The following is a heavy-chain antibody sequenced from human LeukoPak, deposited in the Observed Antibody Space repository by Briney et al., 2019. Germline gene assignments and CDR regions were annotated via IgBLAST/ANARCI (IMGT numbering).Heavy chain of an antibody. J-gene: IGHJ4*02. V-gene: IGHV4-39*01. Sequence: SETLSLTCTVSGGSISSSSYYWGWIRQPPGKGLEWIGSIYYSGSTYYNPSLKSRVTMSVDTSKNQFSLKLSSVTAADTAVYYCARQTFITGIDYWGQGTLVTVSS. CDR1: GGSISSSSYY. D-gene: IGHD3-22*01. CDR3: ARQTFITGIDY. CDR2: IYYSGST.